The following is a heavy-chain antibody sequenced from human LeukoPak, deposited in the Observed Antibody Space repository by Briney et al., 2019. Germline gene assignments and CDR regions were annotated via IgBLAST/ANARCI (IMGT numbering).Heavy chain of an antibody. Sequence: PSETLSLTCTVSGGSVSSGSYYWSWIRQPPGKGLEWIGYIYYSGSTNYNPSLKSRVTISVDTSKNQFSLKLSSVTAADTAVYYCARIEWLLFPPGRDFWGQGTTVTVSS. J-gene: IGHJ6*02. CDR3: ARIEWLLFPPGRDF. CDR1: GGSVSSGSYY. CDR2: IYYSGST. D-gene: IGHD3-3*01. V-gene: IGHV4-61*01.